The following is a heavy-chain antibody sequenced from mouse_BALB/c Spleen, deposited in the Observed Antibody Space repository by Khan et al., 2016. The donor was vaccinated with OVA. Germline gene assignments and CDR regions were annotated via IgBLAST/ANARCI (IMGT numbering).Heavy chain of an antibody. Sequence: EVKLVESGGGLVKPGGSLKLSCAASGFTFSTYAMSWVRQTPEKRLEWVATINSDGDYTYYPDSVTGRFTISRDNAKNTLYLQLSSLKSEDTAMYYSKSAPYGNFAYWGQGTLVTVSA. CDR3: KSAPYGNFAY. J-gene: IGHJ3*01. V-gene: IGHV5-6-4*01. CDR1: GFTFSTYA. D-gene: IGHD2-1*01. CDR2: INSDGDYT.